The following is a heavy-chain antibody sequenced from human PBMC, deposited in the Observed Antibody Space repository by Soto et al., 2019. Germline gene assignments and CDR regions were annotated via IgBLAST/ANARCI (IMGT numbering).Heavy chain of an antibody. V-gene: IGHV3-30*18. D-gene: IGHD3-16*01. J-gene: IGHJ4*02. Sequence: QVQLVESGGGVVQPGRSLRLSCAASGFTFSSYGMHWVRQAPGKGLEWVAVISYDGSNKYYADSVKGRFTISRDNSKNTLYLQMNSLRAEDTAVYYCAKGNGWGLWGQGTLVTVSS. CDR1: GFTFSSYG. CDR3: AKGNGWGL. CDR2: ISYDGSNK.